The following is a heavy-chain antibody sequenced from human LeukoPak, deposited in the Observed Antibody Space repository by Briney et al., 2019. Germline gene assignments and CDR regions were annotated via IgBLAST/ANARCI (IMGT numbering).Heavy chain of an antibody. CDR3: AKGRGPGGIARHYIDY. CDR2: ISGSSGNT. CDR1: RFTFRDYA. D-gene: IGHD2-21*01. V-gene: IGHV3-23*01. Sequence: PGGSLRLSCAASRFTFRDYAMNWVRQAPGKGLEWVSSISGSSGNTYYTDSVKGRSTISRDNSKSTLYLQMNSLRAEDTAVYYCAKGRGPGGIARHYIDYWGQGTLVIVSS. J-gene: IGHJ4*02.